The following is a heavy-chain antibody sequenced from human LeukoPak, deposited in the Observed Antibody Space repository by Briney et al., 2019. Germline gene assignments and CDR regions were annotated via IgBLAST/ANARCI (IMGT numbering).Heavy chain of an antibody. V-gene: IGHV3-30*04. J-gene: IGHJ4*02. D-gene: IGHD5-18*01. Sequence: GGSLRLSCAASGFTFSSYAMHWVRQAPGKGLEWVAVISYDGSNKYYADSVKGRFTISRDNSKNTLYLQMNSLRAEDTAVYYCARGTSRSHRIQLWTYFDYWGQGTLVTVSS. CDR3: ARGTSRSHRIQLWTYFDY. CDR1: GFTFSSYA. CDR2: ISYDGSNK.